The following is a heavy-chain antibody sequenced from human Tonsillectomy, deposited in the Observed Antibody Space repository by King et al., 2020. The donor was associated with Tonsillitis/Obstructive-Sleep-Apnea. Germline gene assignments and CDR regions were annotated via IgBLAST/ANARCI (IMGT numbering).Heavy chain of an antibody. CDR1: GFTVSVNF. J-gene: IGHJ4*02. V-gene: IGHV3-66*01. CDR3: AGDRGLQQFLDN. D-gene: IGHD3-10*01. CDR2: IYHNGET. Sequence: DVQLVESGGGLVQPGGSLRLSCAASGFTVSVNFMTWVRQAPGKGLEWVSVIYHNGETFYADTVKGRFTISRDTANKTLYLQMNSLRAEDSAMYYCAGDRGLQQFLDNWGQGTLVTVSS.